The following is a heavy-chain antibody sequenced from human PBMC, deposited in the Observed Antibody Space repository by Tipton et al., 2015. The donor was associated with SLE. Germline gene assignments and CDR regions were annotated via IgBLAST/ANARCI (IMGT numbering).Heavy chain of an antibody. J-gene: IGHJ6*03. CDR1: GGSFSGYY. CDR3: ASGDYYMDV. V-gene: IGHV4-34*01. Sequence: GSLRLSCAVYGGSFSGYYWSWIRQPPGKGLEWIGEINHSGSTNYNPSLKSRVTISVDTSKNQFSLKLSSVTAADTAVYYCASGDYYMDVWGKGTTVTVSS. CDR2: INHSGST. D-gene: IGHD3-10*01.